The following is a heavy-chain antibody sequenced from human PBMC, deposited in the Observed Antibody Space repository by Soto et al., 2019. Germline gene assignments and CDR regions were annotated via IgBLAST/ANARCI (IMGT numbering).Heavy chain of an antibody. J-gene: IGHJ6*02. CDR3: ARDHIVLVPAAIFYYYGMDV. Sequence: ASVKVSCKASGYTFSSYDINWVRQATGQGLEWMGWMNPNSGNTGYAQKFQGRVTMTRNTSISTAYMELSSLRSEDTAVYYCARDHIVLVPAAIFYYYGMDVWGQGTTVTVSS. CDR2: MNPNSGNT. CDR1: GYTFSSYD. D-gene: IGHD2-2*01. V-gene: IGHV1-8*01.